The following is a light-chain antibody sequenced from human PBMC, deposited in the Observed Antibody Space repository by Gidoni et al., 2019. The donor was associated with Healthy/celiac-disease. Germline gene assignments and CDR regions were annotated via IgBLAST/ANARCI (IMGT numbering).Light chain of an antibody. CDR2: GSS. CDR3: QQYGSSPR. CDR1: QSVSSSY. J-gene: IGKJ1*01. Sequence: EIVLTQSTGTLSLSPGERATLSCRASQSVSSSYLAWYQQKPGQAPRLLIYGSSSRATGIPDRFSGSGSGPDFTLTISRLEPEDFAVYYCQQYGSSPRFGQGTKVEIK. V-gene: IGKV3-20*01.